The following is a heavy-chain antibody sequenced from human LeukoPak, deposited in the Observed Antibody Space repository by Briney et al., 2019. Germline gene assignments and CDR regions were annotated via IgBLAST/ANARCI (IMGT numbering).Heavy chain of an antibody. D-gene: IGHD5-12*01. CDR1: GFTFDNSW. J-gene: IGHJ4*02. Sequence: GGSLRLSCAASGFTFDNSWMNWVRQAPGKGLEWVASINPDDSAKYYVDSVRGRFTISRDNSKNTLYLQMNSLRAEDTAVYYCARDARVVATLDYWGQGTLVTVSS. CDR2: INPDDSAK. V-gene: IGHV3-7*01. CDR3: ARDARVVATLDY.